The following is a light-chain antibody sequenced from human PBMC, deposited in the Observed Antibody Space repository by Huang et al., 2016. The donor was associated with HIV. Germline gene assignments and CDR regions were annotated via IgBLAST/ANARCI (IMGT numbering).Light chain of an antibody. CDR3: QQTNGFPLT. CDR1: QGISRW. CDR2: ATS. Sequence: IQMTQSPSTVSASVGDRVTITCRASQGISRWLAWYQQKPGTAPKLLIYATSTTQRGVPSGFNGSGSGTDFTLTSSGLQPEDFATYYCQQTNGFPLTFGGGTKVEV. V-gene: IGKV1-12*01. J-gene: IGKJ4*01.